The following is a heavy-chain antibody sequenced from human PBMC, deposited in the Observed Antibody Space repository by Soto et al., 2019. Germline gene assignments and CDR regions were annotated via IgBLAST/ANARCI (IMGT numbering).Heavy chain of an antibody. CDR2: IYSSGST. J-gene: IGHJ4*02. CDR3: ARGGIVVVPAARRLDY. Sequence: PSETLSLTCTVSSDSVSSSSYTWGWIRQPPGKGPEWIGSIYSSGSTYYNPSLNSRVTVSVDTSKNQFSLKVTSVTAADTAVYYCARGGIVVVPAARRLDYWGQGTLVTVSS. D-gene: IGHD2-2*01. V-gene: IGHV4-39*01. CDR1: SDSVSSSSYT.